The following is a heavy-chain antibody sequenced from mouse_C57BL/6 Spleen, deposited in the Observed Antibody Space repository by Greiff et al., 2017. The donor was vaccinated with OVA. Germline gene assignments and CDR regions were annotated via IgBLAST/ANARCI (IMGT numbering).Heavy chain of an antibody. CDR1: GYTFTSYW. Sequence: VQLQQPGAELVRPGTSVKLSCKASGYTFTSYWMHWVKQRPGQGLEWIGEIDPSDSYTNYNQTFKGKATLTADTSSSTAYMQRSSLTSEDSAVYYCARGDSSGYGYWGQGTTLTVSS. J-gene: IGHJ2*01. CDR2: IDPSDSYT. CDR3: ARGDSSGYGY. V-gene: IGHV1-59*01. D-gene: IGHD3-2*02.